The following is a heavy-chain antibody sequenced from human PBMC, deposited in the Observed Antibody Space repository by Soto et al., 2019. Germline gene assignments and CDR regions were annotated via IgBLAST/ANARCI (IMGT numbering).Heavy chain of an antibody. Sequence: QLQLQESGPGLVKPSETLSLTCTVSGGSISSSSYYWGWIRQPPGKGLEWIGSIYYSGSTYYNPSLNSRVTISVDTSKNQFSLKLIAVTAADTAVYYCARRYRYYYYYDGMDVWGQGTTVTVSS. CDR1: GGSISSSSYY. V-gene: IGHV4-39*01. D-gene: IGHD1-1*01. CDR3: ARRYRYYYYYDGMDV. J-gene: IGHJ6*02. CDR2: IYYSGST.